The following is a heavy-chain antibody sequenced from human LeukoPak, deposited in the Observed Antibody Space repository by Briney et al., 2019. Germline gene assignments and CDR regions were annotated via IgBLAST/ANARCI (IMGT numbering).Heavy chain of an antibody. CDR2: ISGSGGST. J-gene: IGHJ4*02. CDR1: GFTFSSYA. D-gene: IGHD2-15*01. V-gene: IGHV3-23*01. CDR3: AKGRIVVVVAATQFDY. Sequence: GGSLRLSCAASGFTFSSYAMSWVRQAPGKGLEWVSAISGSGGSTYYADSVKGRFTISRDNSKNTLYLQMNSLRAEDTAVYYCAKGRIVVVVAATQFDYWGQGTLVTVSS.